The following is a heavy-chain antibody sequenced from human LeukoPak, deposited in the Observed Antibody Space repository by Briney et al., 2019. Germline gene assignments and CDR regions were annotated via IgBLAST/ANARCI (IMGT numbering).Heavy chain of an antibody. D-gene: IGHD5-24*01. CDR1: GFSVSDAY. J-gene: IGHJ4*02. V-gene: IGHV3-15*01. Sequence: GGSLRLSCAASGFSVSDAYMSWVRQTPGRRLEWIGRIISKSDGGTTDYAAPVKDRFIISRDDSKGTLYLQLNSLRTDDTAVYYCLAQYYFDYWGRGTLVTVSS. CDR3: LAQYYFDY. CDR2: IISKSDGGTT.